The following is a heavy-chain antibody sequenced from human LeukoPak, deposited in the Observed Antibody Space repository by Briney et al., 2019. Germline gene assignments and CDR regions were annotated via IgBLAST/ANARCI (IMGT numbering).Heavy chain of an antibody. V-gene: IGHV4-39*07. D-gene: IGHD4-23*01. CDR1: GGSISSSSYY. Sequence: SETLSLTCTVSGGSISSSSYYWGWIRQPPGKGLEWIGTIYYSGRTSYNPSLKSRVTISVDTSKNQFSLKLSSVTAADTAVYYCARLAVVREYFDYWGQGTLVTVSS. CDR3: ARLAVVREYFDY. CDR2: IYYSGRT. J-gene: IGHJ4*02.